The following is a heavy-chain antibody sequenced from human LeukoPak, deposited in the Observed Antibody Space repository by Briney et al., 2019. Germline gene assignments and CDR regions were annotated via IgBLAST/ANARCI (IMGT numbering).Heavy chain of an antibody. CDR1: AFTFSSYS. CDR3: ASAHYDFWSGYYPYYFDY. J-gene: IGHJ4*02. CDR2: ISSSSSYI. Sequence: GGSLRLSCAASAFTFSSYSMNWVRQAPGKGLEWVSSISSSSSYIYYADSVKGRFTISRDNAKNSLYLQMNSLRAEDTAVYYCASAHYDFWSGYYPYYFDYWGQGTLVTVSS. D-gene: IGHD3-3*01. V-gene: IGHV3-21*01.